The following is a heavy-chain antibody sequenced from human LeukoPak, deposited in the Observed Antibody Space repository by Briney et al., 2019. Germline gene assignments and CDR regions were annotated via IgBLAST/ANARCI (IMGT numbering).Heavy chain of an antibody. CDR3: ARIFRFAYDI. V-gene: IGHV3-30*04. CDR2: ISYDGSNK. D-gene: IGHD3-3*01. Sequence: GGSLRLSCAASGFTFSSYAMHWVRQAPGKGLEWVAVISYDGSNKYYADSVKGRFTISRDNAKNSLCLQVNSLRAEDTAVYYCARIFRFAYDIWGQGTMVTVSS. J-gene: IGHJ3*02. CDR1: GFTFSSYA.